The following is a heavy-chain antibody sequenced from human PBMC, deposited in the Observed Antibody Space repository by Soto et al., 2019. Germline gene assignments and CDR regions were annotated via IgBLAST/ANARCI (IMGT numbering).Heavy chain of an antibody. CDR3: AGDLGTYYYAMDV. CDR2: INHSEST. CDR1: GGSFSCYY. Sequence: SETLSLTCAVYGGSFSCYYWSWIRQPPGKGLEWIGEINHSESTKYNPSLKSRVTISGDTSKNQFSLKLTSVTAADTAVYYCAGDLGTYYYAMDVWGQGTTVTVSS. V-gene: IGHV4-34*01. J-gene: IGHJ6*02. D-gene: IGHD3-16*01.